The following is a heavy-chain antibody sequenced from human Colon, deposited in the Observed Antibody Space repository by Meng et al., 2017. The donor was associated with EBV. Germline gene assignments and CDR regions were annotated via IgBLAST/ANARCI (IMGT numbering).Heavy chain of an antibody. CDR3: ANSDWNDLNYFDP. J-gene: IGHJ5*02. D-gene: IGHD1-1*01. CDR1: ARSVISSPYY. V-gene: IGHV4-39*01. Sequence: PAVYMASASIMSARSVISSPYYCSLTRRPPGKALEWLGSIDYAGTTYYNTSLRTRVTMSITTSKSQVSLKLSTVTSADTAVYYGANSDWNDLNYFDPWGQGTLVTVSS. CDR2: IDYAGTT.